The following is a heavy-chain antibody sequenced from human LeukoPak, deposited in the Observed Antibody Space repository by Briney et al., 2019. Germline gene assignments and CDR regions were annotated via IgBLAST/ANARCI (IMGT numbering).Heavy chain of an antibody. CDR1: GGTFSSYA. CDR3: AREIIVGRRGVATIYNYYYMDV. D-gene: IGHD5-12*01. J-gene: IGHJ6*03. CDR2: IIPIFGTA. V-gene: IGHV1-69*05. Sequence: ASVKVSCKASGGTFSSYAISWVRQAPGQGLEWMGGIIPIFGTANYAQKFQGRVTITTDESTSTAYMELSSLRSEDTAVYYCAREIIVGRRGVATIYNYYYMDVWGKGTTVTVSS.